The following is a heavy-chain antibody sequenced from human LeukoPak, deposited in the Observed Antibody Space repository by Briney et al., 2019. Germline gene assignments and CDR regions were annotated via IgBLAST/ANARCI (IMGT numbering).Heavy chain of an antibody. V-gene: IGHV4-59*01. Sequence: KTSEALALPCTVSGGPNSSYHWSGIRQPPGKGLDWIGYIYYSGTTNYNPSLKSRVTISLDTSKKQLSLKLSSVTAADTAVYYCARVSCTSTSWPRCRELWGRETLVTVSS. J-gene: IGHJ4*02. CDR2: IYYSGTT. CDR1: GGPNSSYH. CDR3: ARVSCTSTSWPRCREL. D-gene: IGHD2-2*01.